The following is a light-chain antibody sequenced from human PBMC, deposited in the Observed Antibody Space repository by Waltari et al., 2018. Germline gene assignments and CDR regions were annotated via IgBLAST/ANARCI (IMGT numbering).Light chain of an antibody. CDR3: QQYYGTLWT. CDR2: WAS. V-gene: IGKV4-1*01. CDR1: QCVLWSSNNENY. J-gene: IGKJ1*01. Sequence: DIVMTQSPDSLAVSLGERATINCKSSQCVLWSSNNENYLAWYQQKPGQPPKLLIYWASTRESGVPDRFSGSGSGTDFTLTISSLQAEDVAVYYCQQYYGTLWTFGQGTKVEVK.